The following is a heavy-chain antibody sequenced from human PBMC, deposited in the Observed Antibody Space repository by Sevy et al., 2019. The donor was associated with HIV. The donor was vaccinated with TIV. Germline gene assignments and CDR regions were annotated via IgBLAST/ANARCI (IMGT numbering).Heavy chain of an antibody. Sequence: ASVKVSCRTSGYSFTTYGISWVRQAPGQGLEWMGWINGYDGNTNYAQNFQGRVSMTTDTSTSTANMRLMSLTSDDTAVYYCARVKVGVHYSSYYMDVWGKGTTVIVSS. CDR2: INGYDGNT. V-gene: IGHV1-18*01. CDR1: GYSFTTYG. D-gene: IGHD2-15*01. CDR3: ARVKVGVHYSSYYMDV. J-gene: IGHJ6*03.